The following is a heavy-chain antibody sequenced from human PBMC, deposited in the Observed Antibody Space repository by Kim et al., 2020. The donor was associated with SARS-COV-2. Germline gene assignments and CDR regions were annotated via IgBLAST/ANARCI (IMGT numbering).Heavy chain of an antibody. J-gene: IGHJ4*02. CDR3: AREKYYYDSSGYSGYDY. Sequence: FQGRVTITRDTSASTAYMELSSLRSEDTAVYYCAREKYYYDSSGYSGYDYWGQGTLVTVSS. V-gene: IGHV1-3*01. D-gene: IGHD3-22*01.